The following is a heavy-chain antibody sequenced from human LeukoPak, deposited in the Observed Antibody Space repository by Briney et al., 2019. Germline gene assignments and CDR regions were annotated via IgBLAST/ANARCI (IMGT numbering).Heavy chain of an antibody. CDR2: INQDGSAK. CDR1: GFTFSSYW. J-gene: IGHJ4*02. Sequence: PGGSLRLSCAVSGFTFSSYWMMWVRRAPGKGLEWVANINQDGSAKYYVDFVKGRFTISRDNAKNSLYLQMNSLRADDTALYYSARQPFDYWGQGSLVTVCS. CDR3: ARQPFDY. V-gene: IGHV3-7*03.